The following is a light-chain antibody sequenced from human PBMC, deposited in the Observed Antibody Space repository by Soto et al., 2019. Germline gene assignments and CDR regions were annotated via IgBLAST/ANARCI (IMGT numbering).Light chain of an antibody. V-gene: IGLV4-69*01. CDR3: QTWGTGIRV. Sequence: QPVLTQSPSASASLGASVKLTCTLSSGHSTYPIAWLQQQPEKGPRYLMNLKSDGSHTKGDGIPDRFSGSSSGAERYLTISSLRSEDEADYYCQTWGTGIRVFGGGTKLTVL. CDR1: SGHSTYP. J-gene: IGLJ2*01. CDR2: LKSDGSH.